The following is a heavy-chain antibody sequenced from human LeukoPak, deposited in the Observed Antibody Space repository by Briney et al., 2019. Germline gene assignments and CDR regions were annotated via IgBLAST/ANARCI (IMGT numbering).Heavy chain of an antibody. CDR2: IYYSGST. V-gene: IGHV4-31*03. CDR1: GVSISSGGYY. Sequence: SETLSLTCTVSGVSISSGGYYWSWIRQHPGKGLEWIGYIYYSGSTYYNPSLKSRVTISVDTSKNQFSLKLSSVTAADTAVYCCARDRSGSYLFDYWGQGTLVTVSS. J-gene: IGHJ4*02. CDR3: ARDRSGSYLFDY. D-gene: IGHD1-26*01.